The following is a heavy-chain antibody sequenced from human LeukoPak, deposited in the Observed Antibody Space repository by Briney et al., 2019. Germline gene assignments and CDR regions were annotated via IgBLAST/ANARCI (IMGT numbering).Heavy chain of an antibody. CDR3: ATSMTMIRGVIYRGFDY. D-gene: IGHD3-10*01. CDR1: GGTFSSYT. J-gene: IGHJ4*02. Sequence: TSVKVSCKASGGTFSSYTFSWVRQAPGQGLEWIGMIIPILGTSTYAQKFQGRLTITADKSTTTAYMDLSSLRSDDTAVYYCATSMTMIRGVIYRGFDYWGQGTLVTVSS. V-gene: IGHV1-69*08. CDR2: IIPILGTS.